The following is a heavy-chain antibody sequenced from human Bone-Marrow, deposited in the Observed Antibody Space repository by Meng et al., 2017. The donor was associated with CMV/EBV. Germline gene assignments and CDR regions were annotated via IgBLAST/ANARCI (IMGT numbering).Heavy chain of an antibody. CDR3: ARVEMATGDIDY. CDR2: INHSGST. Sequence: SETLSLTCAVYGGSFSGYYWSWIRQPPGKGLEWIGEINHSGSTNYNPSLKSRVTISVDTSKNQFSLKLSSVTAADTAVYYCARVEMATGDIDYWGQGTLVPVSS. J-gene: IGHJ4*02. V-gene: IGHV4-34*01. D-gene: IGHD5-24*01. CDR1: GGSFSGYY.